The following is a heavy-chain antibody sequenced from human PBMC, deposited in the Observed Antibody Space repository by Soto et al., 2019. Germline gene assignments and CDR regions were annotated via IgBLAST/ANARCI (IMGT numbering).Heavy chain of an antibody. J-gene: IGHJ4*02. Sequence: QITLKESGPTVVKPTQTLTLTCTFSGFSLSTTGVGVGWIRQSPGKALEYLALIYWDDDRRYSPSLKSRLTITKDTPRSLVVLTMSNMDPVDTATYYCAHRQGGYNWNDGDFDYWGQGTLVTVSS. D-gene: IGHD1-1*01. CDR2: IYWDDDR. CDR1: GFSLSTTGVG. CDR3: AHRQGGYNWNDGDFDY. V-gene: IGHV2-5*02.